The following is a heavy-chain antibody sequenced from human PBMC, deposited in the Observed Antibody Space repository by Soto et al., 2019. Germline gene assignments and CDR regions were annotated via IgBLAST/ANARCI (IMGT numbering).Heavy chain of an antibody. J-gene: IGHJ4*02. CDR3: ARLGEKWTIDY. CDR1: GFTFSSYG. V-gene: IGHV3-30*03. CDR2: ISYDGSNK. Sequence: GGSLRLSCAASGFTFSSYGMHWVRQAPGKGLEWVAVISYDGSNKYYADSVKGRFTISRDNSKNTLYLQMNSLRAEDTAVYYCARLGEKWTIDYWGQGTLVTVYS. D-gene: IGHD1-26*01.